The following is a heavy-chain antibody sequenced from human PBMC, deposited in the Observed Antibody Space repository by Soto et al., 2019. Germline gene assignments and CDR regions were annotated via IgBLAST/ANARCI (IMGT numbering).Heavy chain of an antibody. D-gene: IGHD3-10*01. CDR3: GRAGTPIDY. CDR1: GYTFTNFG. J-gene: IGHJ4*02. V-gene: IGHV1-18*01. CDR2: ISAYNGNT. Sequence: QVQLVQSGAEVKKPGASVKVSCKTSGYTFTNFGISWVRQAPGQGLEWMGWISAYNGNTKYAQKIQGRVTMTTDTSTSTADMELRRLRSDDTGLYYCGRAGTPIDYCAQGTLVTASS.